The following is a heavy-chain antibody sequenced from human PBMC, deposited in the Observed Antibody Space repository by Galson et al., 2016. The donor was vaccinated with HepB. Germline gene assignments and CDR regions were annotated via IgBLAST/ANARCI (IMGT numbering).Heavy chain of an antibody. J-gene: IGHJ6*02. CDR2: ISAGSGNT. V-gene: IGHV1-3*01. CDR3: ARDLIGNMDV. D-gene: IGHD3-16*02. CDR1: GYTFTDYD. Sequence: SVTVSCKASGYTFTDYDMHWVRQSPGQRLEWLGYISAGSGNTKYSQKFEDRLTVSRDTSARTHYMELSSLSSNDTAVYYCARDLIGNMDVWGQGTTVTVSS.